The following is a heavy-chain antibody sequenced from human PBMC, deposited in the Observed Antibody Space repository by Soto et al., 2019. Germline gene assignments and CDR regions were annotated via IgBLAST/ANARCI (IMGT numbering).Heavy chain of an antibody. CDR2: INPIGGIT. Sequence: GASVKVSCKASGYTFTDYYVHWLRQAPGQGLEWMGIINPIGGITTYAQKFQGRVTMTRDTSTSTVYMELSSLRSEDTAVFYCARVFGSSTHYFHYWGQGTLVTVSS. D-gene: IGHD2-2*01. CDR1: GYTFTDYY. J-gene: IGHJ4*02. CDR3: ARVFGSSTHYFHY. V-gene: IGHV1-46*01.